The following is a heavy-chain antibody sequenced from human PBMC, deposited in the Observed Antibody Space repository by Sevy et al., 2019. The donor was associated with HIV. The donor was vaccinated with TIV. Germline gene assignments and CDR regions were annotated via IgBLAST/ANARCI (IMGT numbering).Heavy chain of an antibody. D-gene: IGHD6-19*01. CDR1: GGTFSSYA. CDR3: ARDQWLVRLNSCWFDP. Sequence: ASVKVSCKASGGTFSSYAISWVRQAPGQGLEWMGGLIPIFGTANYAQKFQGRVTITADESTSTAYMELSSLRSEDTAVYYCARDQWLVRLNSCWFDPWAQGTLVTVSS. CDR2: LIPIFGTA. J-gene: IGHJ5*02. V-gene: IGHV1-69*13.